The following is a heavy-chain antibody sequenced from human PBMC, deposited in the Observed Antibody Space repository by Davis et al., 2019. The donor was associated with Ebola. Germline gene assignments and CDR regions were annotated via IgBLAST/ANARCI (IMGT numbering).Heavy chain of an antibody. CDR3: ARLPSGVGRALDY. D-gene: IGHD5-12*01. CDR1: GFTFNYYW. J-gene: IGHJ4*01. V-gene: IGHV3-7*01. CDR2: VRQDETEK. Sequence: GESLKISCTASGFTFNYYWMNWVRKAPGKGLEWVANVRQDETEKYYVDSVKGRFTISRDNTKNSLFLQLNSLRAEDTALYHCARLPSGVGRALDYWGHGTLVTVSS.